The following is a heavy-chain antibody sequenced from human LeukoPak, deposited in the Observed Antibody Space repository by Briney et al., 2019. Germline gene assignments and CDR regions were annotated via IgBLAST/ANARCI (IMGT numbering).Heavy chain of an antibody. CDR3: ARRTPAYCGGGCYPFDY. V-gene: IGHV5-51*01. Sequence: GESLKISCKGSGYSFTNYWIGWVRQMPGKGLEWMGIIYPGDSDSRYSPSFQGQVTISADKSISTAYLQWSSLKASDTAMYYCARRTPAYCGGGCYPFDYWGQGTLVTVSS. CDR2: IYPGDSDS. CDR1: GYSFTNYW. D-gene: IGHD2-21*02. J-gene: IGHJ4*02.